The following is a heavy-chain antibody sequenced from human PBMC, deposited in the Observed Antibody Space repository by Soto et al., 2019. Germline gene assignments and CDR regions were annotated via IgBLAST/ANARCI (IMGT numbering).Heavy chain of an antibody. CDR1: GGSISSGGYY. CDR2: IYYSGST. D-gene: IGHD6-6*01. CDR3: ARESIAARGGFDP. Sequence: SETLSLTCTVSGGSISSGGYYWSWIRQHPGKGLEWIGYIYYSGSTYYNPSLKSRVTISVDTSKNQFSLKLSSVTAADTAVYYCARESIAARGGFDPWGQGTLVTVSS. J-gene: IGHJ5*02. V-gene: IGHV4-31*03.